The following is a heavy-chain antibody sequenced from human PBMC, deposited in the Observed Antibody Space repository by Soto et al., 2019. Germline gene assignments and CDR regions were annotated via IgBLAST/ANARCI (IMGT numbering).Heavy chain of an antibody. J-gene: IGHJ4*02. CDR1: GGAFSGYY. V-gene: IGHV4-34*03. D-gene: IGHD6-13*01. CDR3: SRAYSSSWYGFPDYFDY. Sequence: PSETLSLTCAVYGGAFSGYYWSWIRQPPGKGVEGIGEINHSGSTNYDPSLKTRVTISVATSKNPFSLKLSSVPAADTAVYYCSRAYSSSWYGFPDYFDYWGQGTLVTVSS. CDR2: INHSGST.